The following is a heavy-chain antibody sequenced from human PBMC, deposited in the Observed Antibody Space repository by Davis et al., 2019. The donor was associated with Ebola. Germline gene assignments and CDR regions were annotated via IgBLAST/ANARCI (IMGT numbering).Heavy chain of an antibody. J-gene: IGHJ4*02. CDR1: GFTFSHYW. V-gene: IGHV3-7*01. D-gene: IGHD3-3*01. CDR3: ARWYYDFWSGYHDY. Sequence: GESLKISCAASGFTFSHYWMSWVRQAPGKGLEWVANIKQDGSEKYYVDSVKGRFTISRDNAKNSLYLQMNSLRAEDTAVYYCARWYYDFWSGYHDYWGQGTLVTVSS. CDR2: IKQDGSEK.